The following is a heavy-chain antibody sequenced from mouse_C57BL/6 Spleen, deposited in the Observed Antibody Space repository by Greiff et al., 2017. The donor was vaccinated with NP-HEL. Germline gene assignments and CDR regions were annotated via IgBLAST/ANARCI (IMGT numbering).Heavy chain of an antibody. V-gene: IGHV1-55*01. Sequence: QVQLKQPGAELVKPGASVKMSCKASGYTFTSYWITWVKQRPGQGLEWIGDIYPGSGSTNYNEKFKSKATLTVDTSSSTAYMQLSSLTSEDSAVYYCARSFPGVRAYDGYYGWFAYWGQGTLVTVSA. CDR2: IYPGSGST. J-gene: IGHJ3*01. CDR1: GYTFTSYW. D-gene: IGHD2-3*01. CDR3: ARSFPGVRAYDGYYGWFAY.